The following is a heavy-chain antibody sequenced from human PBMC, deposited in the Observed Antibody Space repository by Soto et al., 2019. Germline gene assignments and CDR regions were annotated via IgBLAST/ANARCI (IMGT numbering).Heavy chain of an antibody. CDR3: ARDPWIQDTADY. D-gene: IGHD5-18*01. Sequence: GGSLRLSCAASGFTFSSYTMHWVRQTPGKGLEWVAHISYDGGDKYYADSVKGRFTISRDNAKNSLYLQMNSLRAEDTAVYYCARDPWIQDTADYWGQGTLVTVSS. CDR1: GFTFSSYT. V-gene: IGHV3-30-3*01. CDR2: ISYDGGDK. J-gene: IGHJ4*02.